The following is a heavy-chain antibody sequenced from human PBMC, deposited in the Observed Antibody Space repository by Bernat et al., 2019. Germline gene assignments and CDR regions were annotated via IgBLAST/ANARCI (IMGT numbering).Heavy chain of an antibody. Sequence: QVQLVESGGGVVQPGRSLRLSCAASGFTFSSYGMHWVRQAPGKGLEWVAVISYDGSNKYYADSVKGRFTISRDNSKNTLYLQMNSLRAEDTAVYYCAKALVVVVPAAIEYYFDYWGQRTLVTVSS. CDR3: AKALVVVVPAAIEYYFDY. CDR1: GFTFSSYG. D-gene: IGHD2-2*01. V-gene: IGHV3-30*18. J-gene: IGHJ4*02. CDR2: ISYDGSNK.